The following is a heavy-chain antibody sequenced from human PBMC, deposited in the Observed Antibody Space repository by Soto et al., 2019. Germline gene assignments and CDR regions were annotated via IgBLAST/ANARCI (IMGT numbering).Heavy chain of an antibody. J-gene: IGHJ4*02. CDR1: GFTLSGHG. D-gene: IGHD3-10*01. CDR3: AREKNSGYYRTVDY. CDR2: VTHDGTER. V-gene: IGHV3-30*03. Sequence: QVQLVASGGGVAQPGRSLSLSCAASGFTLSGHGLHWVRQAPGKGLEWVAVVTHDGTERHYPDSVKGRFTITRDISKNTFYLQMNSLRVEDTAMYYCAREKNSGYYRTVDYWGQGTLVTVSS.